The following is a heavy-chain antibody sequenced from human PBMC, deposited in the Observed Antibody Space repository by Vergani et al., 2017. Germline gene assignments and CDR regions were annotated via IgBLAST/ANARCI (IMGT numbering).Heavy chain of an antibody. V-gene: IGHV4-61*02. Sequence: QVQLQASGPGRVKPSQTLSLTCTMSGGSISAGYYFWSWIRQPAGKGLEWLGHISASGNASHSPSLKTRVSMSVDTSKNQFSLTVTSVPAADTAIYFCARRGGGYYSGGKVHPLRTAFDVWGHGTVVTVSS. J-gene: IGHJ3*01. CDR1: GGSISAGYYF. D-gene: IGHD2-15*01. CDR3: ARRGGGYYSGGKVHPLRTAFDV. CDR2: ISASGNA.